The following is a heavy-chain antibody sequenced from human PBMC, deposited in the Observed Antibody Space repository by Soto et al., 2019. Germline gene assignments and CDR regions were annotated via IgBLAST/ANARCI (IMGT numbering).Heavy chain of an antibody. CDR2: INPRDGRT. CDR1: GYTFNDYY. Sequence: QVHLVQSGAEVKQPGASVVISCQASGYTFNDYYIHWVRQAPGQGLEWMGIINPRDGRTYYAQKFQDRVTLTGDAPTSTFLMALSSLSSDDTAVFYCARALTEFDYWGPGTLVTVSS. CDR3: ARALTEFDY. V-gene: IGHV1-46*02. J-gene: IGHJ4*02.